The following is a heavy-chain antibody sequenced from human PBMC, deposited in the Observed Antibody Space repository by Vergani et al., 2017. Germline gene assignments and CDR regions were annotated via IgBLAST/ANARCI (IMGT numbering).Heavy chain of an antibody. Sequence: QVQLQESGPGLVKPSETLSLTCTVSGASISSYYWSWIRQPPGKGLEWIGYIYYSGSTNYNPSLKSRVTISVDTSKNQFSLKLSSVTAADTAVYYCARDGSSMPHIWGQGTMVTVSS. D-gene: IGHD6-13*01. CDR1: GASISSYY. CDR3: ARDGSSMPHI. V-gene: IGHV4-59*01. CDR2: IYYSGST. J-gene: IGHJ3*02.